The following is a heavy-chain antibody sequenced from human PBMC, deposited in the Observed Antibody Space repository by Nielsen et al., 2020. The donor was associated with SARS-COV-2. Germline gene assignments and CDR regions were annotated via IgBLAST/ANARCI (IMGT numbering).Heavy chain of an antibody. D-gene: IGHD1-26*01. V-gene: IGHV3-30*14. CDR2: ISYDGSNK. CDR1: GFTFSSYA. CDR3: ARMNDSGSYYYYYYMDV. Sequence: GGSLRLSCAASGFTFSSYAMHWVRQAPGKGLEWVAVISYDGSNKYYADSVKGRFTISRDNSKNTLYLQMNSLRAEDTAVYYCARMNDSGSYYYYYYMDVWGKGTTVTVSS. J-gene: IGHJ6*03.